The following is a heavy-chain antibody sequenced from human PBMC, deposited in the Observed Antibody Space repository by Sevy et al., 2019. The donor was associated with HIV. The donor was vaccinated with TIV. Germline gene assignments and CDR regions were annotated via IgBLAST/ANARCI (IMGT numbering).Heavy chain of an antibody. CDR1: EYTFTHFW. J-gene: IGHJ4*02. CDR2: IYPVDSNT. Sequence: GESLKISCKGSEYTFTHFWIAWVRQMPGKGLESMGIIYPVDSNTRYSPSFQGQVTISADKSITTASLQWDSRKASDTAMYYCSRSDGYCSGGNHLCYFDYWGQGTLVTVSS. V-gene: IGHV5-51*01. D-gene: IGHD2-15*01. CDR3: SRSDGYCSGGNHLCYFDY.